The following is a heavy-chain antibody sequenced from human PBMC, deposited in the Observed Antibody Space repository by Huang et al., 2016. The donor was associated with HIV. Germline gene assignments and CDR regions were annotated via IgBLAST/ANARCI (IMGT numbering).Heavy chain of an antibody. CDR3: ARLPTPSYYDTWSISPVEEDFFYFNLDL. CDR2: SKPGGTS. CDR1: GASFSTYF. V-gene: IGHV4-34*02. Sequence: QVRLEQWGEGSLKPSETLSLTCAVYGASFSTYFWSWVRQSPDTRLQWIGASKPGGTSNYNPACKCRVGMSVDTPKNQFSRTLRAMSAADAAIYYCARLPTPSYYDTWSISPVEEDFFYFNLDLWGRGTPVTVS. D-gene: IGHD3-16*01. J-gene: IGHJ6*02.